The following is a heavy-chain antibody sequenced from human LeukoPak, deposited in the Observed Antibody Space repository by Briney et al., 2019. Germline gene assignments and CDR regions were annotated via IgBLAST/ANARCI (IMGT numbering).Heavy chain of an antibody. CDR1: GYTFTSYA. V-gene: IGHV1-3*01. J-gene: IGHJ4*02. CDR3: ARDIYSGYAQPDEVGY. CDR2: INAGNGNT. Sequence: GASVKVSCKASGYTFTSYAMHWVRQAPGQRLEWMGWINAGNGNTKYSQKFQGRVTITRDTSASTAYMELSSLRSEDTAVYYCARDIYSGYAQPDEVGYWGQGTLVTVSS. D-gene: IGHD5-12*01.